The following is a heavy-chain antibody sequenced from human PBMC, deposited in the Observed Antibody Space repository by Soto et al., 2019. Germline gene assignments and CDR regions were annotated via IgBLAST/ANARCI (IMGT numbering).Heavy chain of an antibody. D-gene: IGHD2-15*01. CDR3: ARALSDIDHALDV. CDR1: YGSISNYY. Sequence: SETLSLTCNVSYGSISNYYWTWARQTPGKGLEWIAFAHSSGTTSSKASLKSRVTISVDTSKSQFYLRLRSVTAADTGVYYCARALSDIDHALDVWGQGTMVTVSS. J-gene: IGHJ6*02. CDR2: AHSSGTT. V-gene: IGHV4-59*12.